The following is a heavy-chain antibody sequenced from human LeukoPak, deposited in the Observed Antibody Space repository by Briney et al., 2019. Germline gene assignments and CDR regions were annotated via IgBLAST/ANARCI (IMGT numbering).Heavy chain of an antibody. CDR2: IRYDGSNK. Sequence: GGSLRLSCAASGFTFSSYGMHWVRQAPGKGLEWVAFIRYDGSNKYYADSVKGRFTISRDNSKNTLYLQMNSLRAEDTAVYYCATDGPAPKKDYYDSSGFDYWGQGTLVTVSS. CDR1: GFTFSSYG. V-gene: IGHV3-30*02. J-gene: IGHJ4*02. D-gene: IGHD3-22*01. CDR3: ATDGPAPKKDYYDSSGFDY.